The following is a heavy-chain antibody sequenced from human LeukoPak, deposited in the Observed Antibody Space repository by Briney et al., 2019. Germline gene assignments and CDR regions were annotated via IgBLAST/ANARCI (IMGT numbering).Heavy chain of an antibody. CDR1: GYSFTSYW. CDR2: IYPGDSDT. J-gene: IGHJ6*03. Sequence: GESLKISCKGSGYSFTSYWIGWVRQMPGKGLEWMGIIYPGDSDTRYSPSFQGQVPISADKSISTAYLQWSSLKASDTAMYYCARQVVVGNYYYYYMDVWGKGTTVTISS. D-gene: IGHD2-15*01. V-gene: IGHV5-51*01. CDR3: ARQVVVGNYYYYYMDV.